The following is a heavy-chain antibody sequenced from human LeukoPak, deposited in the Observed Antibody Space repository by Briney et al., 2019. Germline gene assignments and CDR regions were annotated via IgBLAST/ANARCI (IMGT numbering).Heavy chain of an antibody. V-gene: IGHV6-1*01. CDR3: AGGYAFDV. CDR1: GDSVSNNNYA. CDR2: TYYRSQWHN. J-gene: IGHJ3*01. Sequence: SQTLSLTCAISGDSVSNNNYAWNWIRQFPSRGLEWLGRTYYRSQWHNDYARSVMSRISVDSDTSKNQFSLHLSSVTPDDTAVYYCAGGYAFDVWGQGTMVTVSS.